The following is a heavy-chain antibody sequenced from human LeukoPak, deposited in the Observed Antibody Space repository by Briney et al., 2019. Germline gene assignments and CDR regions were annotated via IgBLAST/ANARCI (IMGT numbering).Heavy chain of an antibody. V-gene: IGHV3-23*01. D-gene: IGHD1-26*01. Sequence: GGSLRLSCAASGFTFSSYVMNWVRQAPGKGLEWVSGISDSGGGTYYADSVKGRFTISRDNSKNTLYLQMNSLRAEDTAVYYCAKDRNSGSYYEYWGQGTLVTVSS. CDR2: ISDSGGGT. CDR1: GFTFSSYV. CDR3: AKDRNSGSYYEY. J-gene: IGHJ4*02.